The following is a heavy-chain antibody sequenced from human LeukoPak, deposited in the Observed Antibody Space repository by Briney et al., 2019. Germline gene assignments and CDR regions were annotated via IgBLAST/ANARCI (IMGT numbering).Heavy chain of an antibody. CDR3: ARRAGEWEILDY. J-gene: IGHJ4*02. CDR1: GYSFTSYW. D-gene: IGHD1-26*01. V-gene: IGHV5-51*01. CDR2: TYPGDSDT. Sequence: GESLKISCKGSGYSFTSYWIGWVRQMPGNGLEWMGITYPGDSDTRYNPFFQGQVIISADKSISTAYLQWRSLKASDTAMYYCARRAGEWEILDYWGQGTPVTVSS.